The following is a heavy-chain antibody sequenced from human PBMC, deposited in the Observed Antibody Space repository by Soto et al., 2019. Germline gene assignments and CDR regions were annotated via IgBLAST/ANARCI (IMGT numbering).Heavy chain of an antibody. CDR2: ISGSGGST. Sequence: AWSLRLSVASAGCVFISDAMSWVRQAPGKGLEWVSAISGSGGSTYYADSAKGRFTISRDNSKNTLYLQMNSLRAEDTAVYYCAKAAAGGWLDPWGQGTLVTVSS. J-gene: IGHJ5*02. CDR1: GCVFISDA. V-gene: IGHV3-23*01. D-gene: IGHD6-25*01. CDR3: AKAAAGGWLDP.